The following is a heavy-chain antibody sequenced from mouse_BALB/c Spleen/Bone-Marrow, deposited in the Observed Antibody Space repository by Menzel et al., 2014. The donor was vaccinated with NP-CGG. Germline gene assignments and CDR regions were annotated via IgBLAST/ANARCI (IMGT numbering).Heavy chain of an antibody. CDR1: GYSFTSYW. CDR3: ERALYDGLYH. D-gene: IGHD2-3*01. CDR2: ILPGSGST. V-gene: IGHV1-9*01. J-gene: IGHJ2*01. Sequence: VQLQQSGGELMKPGASVKISCKATGYSFTSYWVEWVKQRPGHGLEWIGEILPGSGSTNYNEKFTGKATFTADPSSNKAYMQLSSLTSKDSAVYYRERALYDGLYHWGQGTTLTVSS.